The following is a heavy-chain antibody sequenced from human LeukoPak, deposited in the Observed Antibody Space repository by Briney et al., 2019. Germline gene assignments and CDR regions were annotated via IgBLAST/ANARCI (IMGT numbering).Heavy chain of an antibody. J-gene: IGHJ4*02. Sequence: GGSLRLSCAASGFTFSSYAMSWVRQAPGKGLEWVSFISSSSTYMYYADSMKGRFTISRDNAKNSLYLQMNSLRAEDTAVYYCARTSNTVTTGASYFDYWGQGILVTVSS. CDR1: GFTFSSYA. CDR2: ISSSSTYM. D-gene: IGHD4-17*01. V-gene: IGHV3-21*01. CDR3: ARTSNTVTTGASYFDY.